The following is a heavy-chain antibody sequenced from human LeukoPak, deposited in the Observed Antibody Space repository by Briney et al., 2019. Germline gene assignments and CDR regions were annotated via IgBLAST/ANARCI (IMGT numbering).Heavy chain of an antibody. CDR1: GFTFSHYA. CDR3: AKIPLNYYDTGDY. J-gene: IGHJ4*02. V-gene: IGHV3-30-3*02. D-gene: IGHD3-22*01. Sequence: PGRSLRLSCGASGFTFSHYAMHWVRQAPGKGLEWVAVISYDGTNEYYAYSVKGRFTISRDNSKNTLYLQMNSLRAEDTAVYYCAKIPLNYYDTGDYWGQGTLVTVSS. CDR2: ISYDGTNE.